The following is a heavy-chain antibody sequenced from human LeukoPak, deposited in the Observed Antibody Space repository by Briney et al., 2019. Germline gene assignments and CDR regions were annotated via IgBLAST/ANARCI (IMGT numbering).Heavy chain of an antibody. J-gene: IGHJ4*02. CDR2: ISPDGSTT. Sequence: GGSLRLSCAASGFSFSSYWMHWVRQAPGKGLAWVSRISPDGSTTNYADSVKGRFSISRDNAKNTVYLQMNSLRDEDTAMYYCIRSKSGNYGLFDYWGQGTLVTVSS. D-gene: IGHD1-26*01. V-gene: IGHV3-74*01. CDR3: IRSKSGNYGLFDY. CDR1: GFSFSSYW.